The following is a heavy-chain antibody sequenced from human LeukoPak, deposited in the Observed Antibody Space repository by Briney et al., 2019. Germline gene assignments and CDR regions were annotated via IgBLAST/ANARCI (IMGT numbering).Heavy chain of an antibody. D-gene: IGHD5-18*01. Sequence: SVKVSCKASGCTFSSYAISWVRQAPGQGREWMGGIIPIFGTANYAQKFQGRVTITTDESTSTAYMELSSLRSEDTAVYYCARVSLPDRYSYGHLDYWGQGTLVTDSS. V-gene: IGHV1-69*05. J-gene: IGHJ4*02. CDR3: ARVSLPDRYSYGHLDY. CDR2: IIPIFGTA. CDR1: GCTFSSYA.